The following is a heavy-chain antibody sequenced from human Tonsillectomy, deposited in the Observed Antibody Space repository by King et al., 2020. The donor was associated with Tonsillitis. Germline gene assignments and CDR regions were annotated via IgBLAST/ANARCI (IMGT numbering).Heavy chain of an antibody. Sequence: QLVQSGAEVKKPGASVKVSCKASGYIFTSSDISWVRQAPGQGLEWMGWISAYNVHINYAQKLQGRVTMTTDTSTSTAYMELRSLRSDDTAVYYCARGLVRGVILDYFDYWGQGTLVTVSS. D-gene: IGHD3-10*01. J-gene: IGHJ4*02. CDR3: ARGLVRGVILDYFDY. CDR1: GYIFTSSD. CDR2: ISAYNVHI. V-gene: IGHV1-18*01.